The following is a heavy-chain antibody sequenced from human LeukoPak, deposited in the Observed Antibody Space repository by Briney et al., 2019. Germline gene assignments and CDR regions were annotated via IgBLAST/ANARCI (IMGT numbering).Heavy chain of an antibody. CDR3: ASQTSIAAYFDS. D-gene: IGHD2-21*01. Sequence: GGSLRLSCAASRFKYNMHWVRQASGKGLEWVAFISFDGSTAYYADSVQGRFTFSRDTSNNTLHLQMNSLRTEDTAVYYCASQTSIAAYFDSWGQGTLVTVSS. V-gene: IGHV3-30*04. J-gene: IGHJ4*02. CDR2: ISFDGSTA. CDR1: RFKYN.